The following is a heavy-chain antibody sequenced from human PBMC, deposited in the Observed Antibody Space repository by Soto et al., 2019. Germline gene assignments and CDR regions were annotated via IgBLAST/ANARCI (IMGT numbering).Heavy chain of an antibody. J-gene: IGHJ6*02. Sequence: ASVKVSCKASGGTFSSYAISWVRQAPGQGLEWMGGIIPIFGTANYAQKFQGRVTITADESTSTAYMELSSLRSEDTAVYYCADDSSSYKPLLSPTRYYYGMDVWGQGTTVTVSS. CDR2: IIPIFGTA. CDR3: ADDSSSYKPLLSPTRYYYGMDV. D-gene: IGHD6-6*01. CDR1: GGTFSSYA. V-gene: IGHV1-69*13.